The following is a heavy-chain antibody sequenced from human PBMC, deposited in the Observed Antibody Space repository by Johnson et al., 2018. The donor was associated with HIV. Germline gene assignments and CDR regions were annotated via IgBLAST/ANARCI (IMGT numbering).Heavy chain of an antibody. CDR3: ARDQSSRQAFDI. Sequence: QVQLVESGGGLVKPGGSLRLSCAASGFTFRDYYMSWIRQAPGKGLEWVSYISTSGTTIYYADSVKGRFTISRDNSKNTLYLQMNSLRAEDTAVYYCARDQSSRQAFDIWGQGTMVTVSS. CDR1: GFTFRDYY. CDR2: ISTSGTTI. V-gene: IGHV3-11*04. J-gene: IGHJ3*02. D-gene: IGHD6-6*01.